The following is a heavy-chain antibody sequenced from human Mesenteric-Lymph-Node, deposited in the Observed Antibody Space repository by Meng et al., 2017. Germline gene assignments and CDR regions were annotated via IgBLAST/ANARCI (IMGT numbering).Heavy chain of an antibody. CDR1: GYTFTSYA. Sequence: QVQLVQSGSELKKPGASVKVSCKASGYTFTSYAINWVRQASGQGPDWMGWIDPNTGNPTYDQGFTGRFVFSLDTSVSTAYLQINSLRADDTAVYYCARDSPLDGYSLLDYWGQGTLVTVSS. J-gene: IGHJ4*02. D-gene: IGHD5-24*01. CDR2: IDPNTGNP. CDR3: ARDSPLDGYSLLDY. V-gene: IGHV7-4-1*02.